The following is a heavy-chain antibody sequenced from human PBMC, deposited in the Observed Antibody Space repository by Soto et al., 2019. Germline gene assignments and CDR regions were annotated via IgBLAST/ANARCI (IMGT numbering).Heavy chain of an antibody. CDR3: ARGVTIFGVVISIGNGMDV. D-gene: IGHD3-3*01. J-gene: IGHJ6*02. Sequence: QVQLQESGPGLVKPSQTLSLTCTVSGGSISSGDYYWSWIRQPPGKGLEWIGYIYYSGSTYYNPSLKRRVTISVDTSKNQFSLKLSSVTAADTAVYYCARGVTIFGVVISIGNGMDVWGQGTTVTVSS. V-gene: IGHV4-30-4*01. CDR2: IYYSGST. CDR1: GGSISSGDYY.